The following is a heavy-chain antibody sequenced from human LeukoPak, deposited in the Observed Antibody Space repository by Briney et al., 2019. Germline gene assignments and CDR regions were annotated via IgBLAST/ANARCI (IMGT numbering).Heavy chain of an antibody. J-gene: IGHJ6*03. CDR2: IYYSGST. Sequence: SETLSLTCTVSGGSISSYYWSWIRQPPGKGLEWIGYIYYSGSTNYNPSLKRRVTISVDTSKNQFSLKLSSVTAADTAVYYCARVGIAARPGYMDVWGKGTTVTVSS. CDR3: ARVGIAARPGYMDV. D-gene: IGHD6-6*01. V-gene: IGHV4-59*01. CDR1: GGSISSYY.